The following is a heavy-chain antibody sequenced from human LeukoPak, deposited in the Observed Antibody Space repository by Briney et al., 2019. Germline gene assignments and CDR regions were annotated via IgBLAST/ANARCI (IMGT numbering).Heavy chain of an antibody. J-gene: IGHJ4*02. CDR3: AKDPLPLYDSSAYYEYYFDY. V-gene: IGHV3-23*01. D-gene: IGHD3-22*01. CDR2: ISGSGGST. Sequence: GGSLRLSCAASVFTFSSYAMSWVRQAPGKGLEWVSAISGSGGSTYYADSVKGRITISSNTSKNTLYLQMNSLKDEDTAVYYCAKDPLPLYDSSAYYEYYFDYWGQGTLVTVSS. CDR1: VFTFSSYA.